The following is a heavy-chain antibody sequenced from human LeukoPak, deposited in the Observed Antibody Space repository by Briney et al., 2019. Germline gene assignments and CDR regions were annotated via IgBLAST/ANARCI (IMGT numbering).Heavy chain of an antibody. CDR3: ARASGWAFDY. CDR2: ISSSSSYI. J-gene: IGHJ4*02. Sequence: GGSLRLSCAASGCTFSSYSMNWVRQAPGKGLEWVSSISSSSSYIYYADSVKGRFTISRDNAKNSLYLQMNSLRAEDTAVYYCARASGWAFDYWGQGTLVTVSS. D-gene: IGHD6-19*01. CDR1: GCTFSSYS. V-gene: IGHV3-21*01.